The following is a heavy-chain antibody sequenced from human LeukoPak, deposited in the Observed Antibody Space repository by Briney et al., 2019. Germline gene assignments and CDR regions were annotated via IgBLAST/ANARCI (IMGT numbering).Heavy chain of an antibody. Sequence: RTSETLSLTCAVYGGSFSGYYWSWIRQPPGKGLEWIGEINHSGSTNYNPSLKSRVTISVDTSKNQFSLKLSSVTAADTAVYYCARTGPRDGYTYYFDYWGQGTRVTVSS. D-gene: IGHD5-24*01. CDR2: INHSGST. CDR1: GGSFSGYY. V-gene: IGHV4-34*01. J-gene: IGHJ4*02. CDR3: ARTGPRDGYTYYFDY.